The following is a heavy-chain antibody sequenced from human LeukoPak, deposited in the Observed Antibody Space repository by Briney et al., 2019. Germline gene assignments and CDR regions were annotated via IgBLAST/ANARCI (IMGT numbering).Heavy chain of an antibody. D-gene: IGHD4-23*01. Sequence: SVKVSCKASGGTFSSYAISWVRQAPGQGLEWMGRIIPILGIANYAQKFQGRVTITADKSTSTAYMELSSLRSEDTAVYYCASPTVTIGGNPSGGIRPNYYYYGMDVWGQGTTVTVSS. CDR3: ASPTVTIGGNPSGGIRPNYYYYGMDV. CDR2: IIPILGIA. CDR1: GGTFSSYA. V-gene: IGHV1-69*04. J-gene: IGHJ6*02.